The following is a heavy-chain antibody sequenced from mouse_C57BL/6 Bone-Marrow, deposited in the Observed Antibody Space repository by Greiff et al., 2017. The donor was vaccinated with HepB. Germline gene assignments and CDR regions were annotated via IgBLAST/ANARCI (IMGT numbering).Heavy chain of an antibody. CDR2: ISYDGSN. J-gene: IGHJ3*01. D-gene: IGHD2-4*01. Sequence: EVHLVESGPGLVKPSQSLSLTCSVTGYSITSGYYWNWIRQFPGNKLEWMGYISYDGSNNYNPSLKNRISITRDTSKNQFFLKLNSVTTEDTATYYCARGILFYDYGGFAYWGQGTLVTVSA. V-gene: IGHV3-6*01. CDR1: GYSITSGYY. CDR3: ARGILFYDYGGFAY.